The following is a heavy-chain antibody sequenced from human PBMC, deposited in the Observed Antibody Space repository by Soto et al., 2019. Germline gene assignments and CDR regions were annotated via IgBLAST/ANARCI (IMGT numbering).Heavy chain of an antibody. V-gene: IGHV3-23*01. CDR2: ISGSGGST. J-gene: IGHJ6*02. CDR1: GFTFSSYA. D-gene: IGHD2-15*01. CDR3: AKSLSLGYCSGGSCAPGMDV. Sequence: PGGSLRLSCAASGFTFSSYAMSWVRQAPGKGLEWVSAISGSGGSTYYADSVKGRFTISRDNSKNTLYLQMNSLRAEDTAVYYYAKSLSLGYCSGGSCAPGMDVWGQGTTVTVSS.